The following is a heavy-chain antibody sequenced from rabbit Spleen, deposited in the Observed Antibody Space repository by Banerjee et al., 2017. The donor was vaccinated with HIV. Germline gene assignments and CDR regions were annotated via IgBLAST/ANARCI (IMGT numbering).Heavy chain of an antibody. V-gene: IGHV1S7*01. CDR2: IDPVFGST. CDR3: ARDTGSSFSTYGMDL. CDR1: GFSLSSYW. D-gene: IGHD8-1*01. J-gene: IGHJ3*01. Sequence: EESGGGLVQPEGSLTLSCKASGFSLSSYWMCWVRQAPGKGLEWIGYIDPVFGSTDYASWVNGRFTISSHNAQNTLYLQLNSLTAADTATYFCARDTGSSFSTYGMDLWGQGTLVTVS.